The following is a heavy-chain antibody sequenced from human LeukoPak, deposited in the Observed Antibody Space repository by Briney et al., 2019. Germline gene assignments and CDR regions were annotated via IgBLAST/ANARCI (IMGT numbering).Heavy chain of an antibody. CDR3: ARDPDPNYYDSSGSDGYAFDI. D-gene: IGHD3-22*01. Sequence: SETLSLTCTVSGGSISSGSYYWSWIRQPPGKGLEWLGSIYHSGSTYYNPSLKSRVTISVDTSKNQFSLKLSSVTAADTAVYYCARDPDPNYYDSSGSDGYAFDIWGQGTMVTVSS. CDR1: GGSISSGSYY. J-gene: IGHJ3*02. V-gene: IGHV4-39*07. CDR2: IYHSGST.